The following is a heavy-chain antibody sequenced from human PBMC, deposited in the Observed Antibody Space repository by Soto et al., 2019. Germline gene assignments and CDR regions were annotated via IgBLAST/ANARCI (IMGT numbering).Heavy chain of an antibody. CDR3: ATSSGSGSGVFDY. V-gene: IGHV4-34*01. CDR2: INYSGRV. D-gene: IGHD3-10*01. J-gene: IGHJ4*02. Sequence: QVQLQQWGAGLLKPSETLSLTCAVYGASFSGNYWSWIRQTPGKRLEWIGHINYSGRVTYNPSLESRTTISGDTSRNHLPLNLPSVTTAATAVYYCATSSGSGSGVFDYWGQGTSVTVSS. CDR1: GASFSGNY.